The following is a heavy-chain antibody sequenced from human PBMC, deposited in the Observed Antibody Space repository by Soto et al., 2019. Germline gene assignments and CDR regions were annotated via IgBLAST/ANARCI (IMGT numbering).Heavy chain of an antibody. CDR2: VYHTGYT. Sequence: SETLSLTCTVSGGSITGYYWSWIRQPAGRGLEWIGRVYHTGYTNYNPSLRSRVTISVDTSKNQFSLKLSSVTAADTAVYYCARVETYYYDRSGYGRDAFDIWGLGTMVTVSS. J-gene: IGHJ3*02. D-gene: IGHD3-22*01. CDR3: ARVETYYYDRSGYGRDAFDI. V-gene: IGHV4-4*07. CDR1: GGSITGYY.